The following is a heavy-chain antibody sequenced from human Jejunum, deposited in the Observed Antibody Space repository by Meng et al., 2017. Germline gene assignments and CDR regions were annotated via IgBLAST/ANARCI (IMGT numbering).Heavy chain of an antibody. Sequence: GGSLRLSCAASGFTFTTYAMSWVRQAPGKGLERVSAISGSGIDTYYANSVKGRFTISRDNSKNALYLQMNSLRAEDTAIYYCASYDSSGYYLYFQYWGQGTLVTVSS. J-gene: IGHJ4*02. CDR3: ASYDSSGYYLYFQY. D-gene: IGHD3-22*01. CDR2: ISGSGIDT. CDR1: GFTFTTYA. V-gene: IGHV3-23*01.